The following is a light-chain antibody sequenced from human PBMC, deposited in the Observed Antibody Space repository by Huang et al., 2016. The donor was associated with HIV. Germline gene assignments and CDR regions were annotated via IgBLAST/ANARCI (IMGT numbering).Light chain of an antibody. V-gene: IGKV3-20*01. Sequence: EALLTQSPDTLSLSPGVRATLSCRASQIISSAFVAWYQQKPGQAPRLLIYGASNRATGIPDRFSGSGSGTDFTLIISRLEPEDFVVYYCQQYGYSPLFTFGPGTKVDIK. CDR2: GAS. CDR3: QQYGYSPLFT. CDR1: QIISSAF. J-gene: IGKJ3*01.